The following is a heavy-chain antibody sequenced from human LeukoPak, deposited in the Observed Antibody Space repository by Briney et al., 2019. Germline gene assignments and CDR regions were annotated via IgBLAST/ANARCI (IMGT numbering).Heavy chain of an antibody. CDR1: GFTFSSYG. Sequence: GALRLSCAASGFTFSSYGMSWVRQAPGKGLEWVSAISGSGGSTYYADSVKGRFTISRDNSKNTLYLQMNSLRAEDTAVYYCAKVLRFGELAFDYWGQGTLVTVSS. CDR2: ISGSGGST. CDR3: AKVLRFGELAFDY. D-gene: IGHD3-10*01. J-gene: IGHJ4*02. V-gene: IGHV3-23*01.